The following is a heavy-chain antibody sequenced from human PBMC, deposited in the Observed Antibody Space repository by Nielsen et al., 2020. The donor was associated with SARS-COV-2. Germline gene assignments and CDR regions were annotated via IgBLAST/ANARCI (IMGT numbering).Heavy chain of an antibody. CDR1: GFPFSTYP. D-gene: IGHD3-22*01. V-gene: IGHV3-30*18. J-gene: IGHJ5*02. CDR3: GKAVWDSIGYYVDP. CDR2: IYYDGTNK. Sequence: GGSLRLSCAASGFPFSTYPMHWVRQAPGKGLEWLGLIYYDGTNKYYADSVNGRFTISRDNSKSMLYLHINTLSPEDTAVYYCGKAVWDSIGYYVDPGGQGTLVTVSS.